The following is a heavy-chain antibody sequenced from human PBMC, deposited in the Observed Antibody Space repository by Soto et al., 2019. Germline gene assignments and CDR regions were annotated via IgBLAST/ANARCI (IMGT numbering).Heavy chain of an antibody. D-gene: IGHD6-13*01. CDR2: INAGNGNT. CDR3: ARAYSSSWPAYYYYGMDV. CDR1: GYTFTSYT. J-gene: IGHJ6*02. V-gene: IGHV1-3*01. Sequence: GASVKVSCKASGYTFTSYTIHWVRQAPGQRLEWMGWINAGNGNTKYSQKFQGRVTIIRDTSASTAYMELSSLRSEDTAVYYCARAYSSSWPAYYYYGMDVWGQGTTVTAP.